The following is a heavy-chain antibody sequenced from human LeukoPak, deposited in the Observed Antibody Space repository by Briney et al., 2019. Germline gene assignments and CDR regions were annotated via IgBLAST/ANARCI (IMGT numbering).Heavy chain of an antibody. CDR3: ARDAIVGATFGY. D-gene: IGHD1-26*01. CDR2: IYYSGST. Sequence: PSETLSLTCTVSGGSISSSSYYWGWIRQPPGKGLEWIGSIYYSGSTYYNPSLKSRVTISVDTSKNQFSLKLSSVTAADTAVYYCARDAIVGATFGYWGQGTLVTVSS. CDR1: GGSISSSSYY. V-gene: IGHV4-39*07. J-gene: IGHJ4*02.